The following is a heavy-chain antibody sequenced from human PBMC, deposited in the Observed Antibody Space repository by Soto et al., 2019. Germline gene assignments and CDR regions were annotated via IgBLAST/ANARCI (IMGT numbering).Heavy chain of an antibody. CDR2: ISAYNGNT. V-gene: IGHV1-18*01. J-gene: IGHJ5*02. CDR3: ARAGDLYDFWSGYYSTNWFDP. CDR1: GYTFTSYG. D-gene: IGHD3-3*01. Sequence: ASVKGLCKASGYTFTSYGISWVRQAPGQGLEWMGWISAYNGNTNYAQKLQGRVTMTTDTSTSTAYMELRSLRSDDTAVYYCARAGDLYDFWSGYYSTNWFDPWGQGTLVTVSS.